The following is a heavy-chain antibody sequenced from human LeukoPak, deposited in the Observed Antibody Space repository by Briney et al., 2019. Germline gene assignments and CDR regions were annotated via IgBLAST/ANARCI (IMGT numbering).Heavy chain of an antibody. J-gene: IGHJ3*02. V-gene: IGHV3-21*01. CDR2: ISSSSSYI. CDR1: GFTFSSYR. D-gene: IGHD4-17*01. CDR3: ARDSRTVSDAFDI. Sequence: GGSLRLSCAAPGFTFSSYRMHWVRQAPGKGLEWVSSISSSSSYISYADSAKGRFTISRDNAKNSLYLQMNSLRAEDTAVYYCARDSRTVSDAFDIWGQGTMVTVSS.